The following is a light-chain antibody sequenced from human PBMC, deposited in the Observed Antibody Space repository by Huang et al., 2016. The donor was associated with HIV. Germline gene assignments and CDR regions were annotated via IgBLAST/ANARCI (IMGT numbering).Light chain of an antibody. J-gene: IGKJ1*01. CDR1: QSVSRS. CDR3: QQYDNWPPT. V-gene: IGKV3-15*01. Sequence: EIVMTQSPATLSVSPGERATLSCRASQSVSRSLAWYQQKPGQAPRLLIYGVSTRATGIPARFSGSGSGTEFTLTISSLQSEDFAVYYCQQYDNWPPTFGQGTKVEIK. CDR2: GVS.